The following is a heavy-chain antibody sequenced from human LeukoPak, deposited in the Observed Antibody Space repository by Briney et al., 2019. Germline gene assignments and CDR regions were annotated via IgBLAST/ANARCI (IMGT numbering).Heavy chain of an antibody. CDR1: GGSFSSTSYY. D-gene: IGHD4-11*01. Sequence: PSETLSLTCTVSGGSFSSTSYYWSWIRQPPGKGLEWIGYIYYSGSTNYNPSLKSRVTISVDTSKNQFSLKLSSVTAADTAVYYCARVFRTDTYSNYRSYWYFDLWGRGTLVTVSS. J-gene: IGHJ2*01. CDR3: ARVFRTDTYSNYRSYWYFDL. CDR2: IYYSGST. V-gene: IGHV4-61*01.